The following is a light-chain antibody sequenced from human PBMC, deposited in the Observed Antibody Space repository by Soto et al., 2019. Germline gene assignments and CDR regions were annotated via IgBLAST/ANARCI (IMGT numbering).Light chain of an antibody. J-gene: IGLJ2*01. CDR2: RNN. CDR3: AAWDDSRSGVV. V-gene: IGLV1-47*01. CDR1: SSNIGRSY. Sequence: QSVLTQPPSASGTPGQRVTISCSGSSSNIGRSYVFWYKQLPGTAPRLLIYRNNQRPSGVPDRFAGSKSGTGASLAISGLRSDDEAVYYCAAWDDSRSGVVFGGGTQLTVL.